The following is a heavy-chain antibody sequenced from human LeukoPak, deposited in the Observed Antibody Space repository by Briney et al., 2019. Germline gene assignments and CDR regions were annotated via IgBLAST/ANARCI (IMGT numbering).Heavy chain of an antibody. CDR2: IYPNSGGT. V-gene: IGHV1-2*02. J-gene: IGHJ4*02. D-gene: IGHD1-26*01. CDR3: ARGDSGSYYVLDY. CDR1: GYTFTGYY. Sequence: ASVKVSCKASGYTFTGYYMHWVRQAPGQGLEWMGWIYPNSGGTNYAQKFQDRVTVTRDTSISTAYMELSRLRSDDTAVYYCARGDSGSYYVLDYWGQGTLVTVSS.